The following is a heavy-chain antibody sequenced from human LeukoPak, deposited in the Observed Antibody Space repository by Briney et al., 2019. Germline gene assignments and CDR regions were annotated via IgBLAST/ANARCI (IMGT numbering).Heavy chain of an antibody. CDR3: AKGGYSSSWYGVSGY. V-gene: IGHV3-30*18. Sequence: GRSLRLSCAASGFTFSSYGMHWVRQAPGKGLEWVAVISYDGSNKYYADSVKGRFTISRDISKNTLYLQMNSLRAEDTAVYYCAKGGYSSSWYGVSGYWGQGTLVTVSS. D-gene: IGHD6-13*01. CDR1: GFTFSSYG. CDR2: ISYDGSNK. J-gene: IGHJ4*02.